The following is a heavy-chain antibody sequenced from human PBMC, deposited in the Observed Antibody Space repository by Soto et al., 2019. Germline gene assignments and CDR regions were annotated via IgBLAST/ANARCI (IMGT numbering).Heavy chain of an antibody. CDR3: AKSGITIFGVVITFFDY. V-gene: IGHV1-3*01. D-gene: IGHD3-3*01. CDR1: GYTFTSYA. J-gene: IGHJ4*02. CDR2: INAGNGNT. Sequence: ASVKVSCKASGYTFTSYAMHWVRQAPGQRLEWMGWINAGNGNTKYSQKFQGRVTITRDTSASTAYMELSSLRSEDTAVYYCAKSGITIFGVVITFFDYWGQGTLVTVSS.